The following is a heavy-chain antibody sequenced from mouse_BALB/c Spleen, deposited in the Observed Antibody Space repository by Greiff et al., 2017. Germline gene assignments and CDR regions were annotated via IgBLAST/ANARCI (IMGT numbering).Heavy chain of an antibody. Sequence: EVQGVESGGGLVKPGGSLKLSCAASGFTFSDYYMYWVRQTPEKRLEWVATISDGGSYTYYPDSVKGRFTISRDNAKNNLYLQMSSLKSEDTAMYYCARDFSPFAYWGQGTLVTVSA. CDR2: ISDGGSYT. CDR3: ARDFSPFAY. V-gene: IGHV5-4*02. CDR1: GFTFSDYY. J-gene: IGHJ3*01.